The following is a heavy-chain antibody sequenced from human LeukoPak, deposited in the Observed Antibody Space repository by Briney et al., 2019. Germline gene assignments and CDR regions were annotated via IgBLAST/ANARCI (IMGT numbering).Heavy chain of an antibody. J-gene: IGHJ6*03. Sequence: SETLSLTCTVSGGSISSYYWSWIRQPPGKGLEWIGYIYYSGSTNYNPSLKSRVTISVDTSKNQFSLKLSSVTAADTAMYYCARSRYMDVWGKGTTVTVSS. CDR1: GGSISSYY. CDR3: ARSRYMDV. CDR2: IYYSGST. D-gene: IGHD6-25*01. V-gene: IGHV4-59*01.